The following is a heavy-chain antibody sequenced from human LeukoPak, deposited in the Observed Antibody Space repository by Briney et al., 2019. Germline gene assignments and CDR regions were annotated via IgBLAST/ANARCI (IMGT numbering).Heavy chain of an antibody. CDR2: IKSKTDGGTT. CDR3: TTHLQPCTNGVCYLGAFDI. D-gene: IGHD2-8*01. J-gene: IGHJ3*02. V-gene: IGHV3-15*01. CDR1: GFTFSHAW. Sequence: GGSLRLSCAVSGFTFSHAWLSWVRQAPGKGLEWVGRIKSKTDGGTTDYAAPVKGRFTISRDDSKNTLYLQMNSLKTEDTAVYYCTTHLQPCTNGVCYLGAFDIWGQGTMVTVSS.